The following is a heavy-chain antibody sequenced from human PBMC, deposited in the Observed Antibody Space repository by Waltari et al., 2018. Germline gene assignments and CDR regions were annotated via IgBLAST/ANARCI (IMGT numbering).Heavy chain of an antibody. CDR2: IYTSRST. Sequence: QVQLQESGPGLVKPSQTLSLTCTVSGGSISSGSYYWSWIRQPAGKGLEWIGYIYTSRSTNYNPSLKSRVTISVDTSKNQFSLKLSSVTAADTAVYYCARVDGSSSMFPSYYFDYWGQGTLVTVSS. CDR1: GGSISSGSYY. J-gene: IGHJ4*02. V-gene: IGHV4-61*09. CDR3: ARVDGSSSMFPSYYFDY. D-gene: IGHD6-6*01.